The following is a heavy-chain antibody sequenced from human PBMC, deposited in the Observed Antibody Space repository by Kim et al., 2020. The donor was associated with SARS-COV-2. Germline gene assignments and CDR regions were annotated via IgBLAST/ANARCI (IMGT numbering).Heavy chain of an antibody. V-gene: IGHV1-3*01. CDR2: T. CDR3: ARDRNPTVYDY. D-gene: IGHD4-4*01. Sequence: TKYSQKCKGRVTITRDTSANTADMDLSRLTFEDTAIYYCARDRNPTVYDYWGQGTLVTVSS. J-gene: IGHJ4*02.